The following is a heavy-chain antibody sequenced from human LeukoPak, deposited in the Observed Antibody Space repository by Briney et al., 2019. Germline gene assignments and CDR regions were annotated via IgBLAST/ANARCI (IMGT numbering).Heavy chain of an antibody. Sequence: GGSLRLSCAASGFTFSSYAMSWVRQAPGKGLEWVSAISGSGGSTYYADSVKGRFTISRDNSKNTLYLQMNSLRAEDTAVYYCAKVGYPNTXXGXFDPWGQGTLVTVSS. D-gene: IGHD3-3*01. CDR3: AKVGYPNTXXGXFDP. V-gene: IGHV3-23*01. CDR2: ISGSGGST. CDR1: GFTFSSYA. J-gene: IGHJ5*02.